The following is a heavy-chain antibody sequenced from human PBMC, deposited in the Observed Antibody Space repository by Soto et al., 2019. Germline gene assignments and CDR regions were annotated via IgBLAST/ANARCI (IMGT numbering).Heavy chain of an antibody. D-gene: IGHD6-19*01. J-gene: IGHJ4*02. CDR2: IVVGSGNT. Sequence: ASVKVSCKASGFTFASSAGQWVRQARGQRLEWIGWIVVGSGNTNYAQKFQERVTITRDMSTSTAYMELSSLRSEDTAVYYCAADRQWLGSFDYWGQGTLVTV. CDR1: GFTFASSA. CDR3: AADRQWLGSFDY. V-gene: IGHV1-58*01.